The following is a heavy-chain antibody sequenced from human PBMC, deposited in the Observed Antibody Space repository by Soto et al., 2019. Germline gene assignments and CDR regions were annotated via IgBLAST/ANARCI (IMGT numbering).Heavy chain of an antibody. CDR2: ISGSGGST. CDR3: AKVGAVAGSYYYGMDV. CDR1: GFTFSSYA. V-gene: IGHV3-23*01. J-gene: IGHJ6*02. Sequence: GGSLRLSCAASGFTFSSYAMSWVRQAPGKGLEWVSAISGSGGSTYYADSVKGRFTISRDNSKNTLYLQMNSLRAEDTAVYYCAKVGAVAGSYYYGMDVWGQGTTVTVSS. D-gene: IGHD6-19*01.